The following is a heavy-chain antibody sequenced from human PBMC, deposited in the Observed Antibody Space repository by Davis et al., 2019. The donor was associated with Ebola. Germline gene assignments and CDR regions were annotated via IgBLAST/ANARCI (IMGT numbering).Heavy chain of an antibody. CDR3: AKEFSSGWPLDP. CDR1: GFTFSSYG. V-gene: IGHV3-30*18. Sequence: GESLKISCAASGFTFSSYGMHWVRQAPGKGLEWVAVISSDGSIKSYADSVKGRFTISRDNSKNTLYLQMNSLRADDTAVYYCAKEFSSGWPLDPWGRGTLVTVSS. CDR2: ISSDGSIK. D-gene: IGHD6-19*01. J-gene: IGHJ5*02.